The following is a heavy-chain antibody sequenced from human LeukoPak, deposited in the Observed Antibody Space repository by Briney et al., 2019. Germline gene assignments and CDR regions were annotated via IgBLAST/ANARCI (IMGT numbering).Heavy chain of an antibody. Sequence: GGSLRLSCETSDFAFSNYAMSWVRQAPGRGLEWVSGINYGDGATYYADSVKGRFTISRDSSQNTLYLQMNSLRGDDTAMYYCARDPRSGYDSVYSWFDPWGQGTLVTVSS. CDR2: INYGDGAT. CDR1: DFAFSNYA. V-gene: IGHV3-23*01. CDR3: ARDPRSGYDSVYSWFDP. J-gene: IGHJ5*02. D-gene: IGHD2-15*01.